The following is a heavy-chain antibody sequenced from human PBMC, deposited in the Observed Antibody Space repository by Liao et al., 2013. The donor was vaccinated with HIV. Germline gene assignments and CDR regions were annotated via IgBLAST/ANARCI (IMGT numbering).Heavy chain of an antibody. J-gene: IGHJ4*02. CDR2: IYTSGST. Sequence: QVQLQESGPGLVKPSETLSLTCTVSGGSISSYYWSWIRQPAGKGLEWIGRIYTSGSTNYNPSLKSRVTISVDTSKNQFSLKLSSVTAADTAVYYCARERCVSSSCYMGVRYWGQGTLVTVSS. V-gene: IGHV4-4*07. CDR3: ARERCVSSSCYMGVRY. D-gene: IGHD2-2*02. CDR1: GGSISSYY.